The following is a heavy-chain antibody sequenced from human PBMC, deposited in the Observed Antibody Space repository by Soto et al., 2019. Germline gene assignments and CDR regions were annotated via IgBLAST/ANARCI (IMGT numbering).Heavy chain of an antibody. CDR2: INPNSGDT. D-gene: IGHD5-18*01. V-gene: IGHV1-2*04. CDR1: GYTFTAYY. CDR3: PRGGYTYGYGLDY. Sequence: QVQLVQSGAEVKKLGASVKVSCKASGYTFTAYYIHWVRQAPGQGLEWVGWINPNSGDTNYAQRFQGWVTMTGDTSVSTAYMDLTRLRSDDTAVYYCPRGGYTYGYGLDYWGQGTLVTVSS. J-gene: IGHJ4*02.